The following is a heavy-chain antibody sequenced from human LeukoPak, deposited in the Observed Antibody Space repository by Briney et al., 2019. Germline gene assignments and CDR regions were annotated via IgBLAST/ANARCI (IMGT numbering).Heavy chain of an antibody. J-gene: IGHJ3*02. CDR2: ISWNSGSI. V-gene: IGHV3-9*01. CDR3: AKAKIAAAGTGAFDI. Sequence: GGSLRLSCAASGFTFSSYSMNWVRKAPGKGLEWVSGISWNSGSIGYADSVKGRFTISRDNAKNSLYLQMNSLRAEDTALYYCAKAKIAAAGTGAFDIWGQGTMVTVSS. CDR1: GFTFSSYS. D-gene: IGHD6-13*01.